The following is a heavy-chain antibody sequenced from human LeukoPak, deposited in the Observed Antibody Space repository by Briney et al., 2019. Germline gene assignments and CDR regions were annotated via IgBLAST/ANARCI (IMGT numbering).Heavy chain of an antibody. D-gene: IGHD2-15*01. J-gene: IGHJ5*02. CDR1: GGSTSSSSYY. V-gene: IGHV4-39*07. CDR3: ARNVVVVAANWFDP. Sequence: PPETLSLTCTVSGGSTSSSSYYWGWIRQPPGKGLEWIGSIYYSGSTYYNPSLKSRVTISVDTSKNQFSLKLSSVTAADTAVYYCARNVVVVAANWFDPWGQGTLVTVSS. CDR2: IYYSGST.